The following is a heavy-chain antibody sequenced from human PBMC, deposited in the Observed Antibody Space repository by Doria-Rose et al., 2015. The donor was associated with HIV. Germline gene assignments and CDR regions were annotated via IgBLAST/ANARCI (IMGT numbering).Heavy chain of an antibody. J-gene: IGHJ4*02. Sequence: QESGPVLVKPTETLTLTCTVFGVSLSSPGMGVSWIRQPPGKALEWLANIFSDDERSYKTSLKSRLTISRGTAKSQVVLTMPDMDPVDTATYYCARIKSSRWYHKYYFDFWGQGTLVIVSA. D-gene: IGHD6-13*01. CDR1: GVSLSSPGMG. CDR2: IFSDDER. CDR3: ARIKSSRWYHKYYFDF. V-gene: IGHV2-26*01.